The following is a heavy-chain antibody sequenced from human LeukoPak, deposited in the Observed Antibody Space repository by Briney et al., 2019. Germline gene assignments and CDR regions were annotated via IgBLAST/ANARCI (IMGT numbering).Heavy chain of an antibody. V-gene: IGHV3-9*01. CDR3: AKALRASIAVADDAFDI. CDR1: GFTFDDYA. J-gene: IGHJ3*02. D-gene: IGHD6-19*01. CDR2: ISWNSGSI. Sequence: GGSLRLSCAASGFTFDDYAMHWVRQAPGKGLEWVSGISWNSGSIGYADSVKGRFTISRDNAKNSLHLQMNSLRTEDTALYYCAKALRASIAVADDAFDIWGQGTMVTVSS.